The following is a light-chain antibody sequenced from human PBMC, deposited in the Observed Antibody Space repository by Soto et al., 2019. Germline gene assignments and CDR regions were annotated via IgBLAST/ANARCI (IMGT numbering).Light chain of an antibody. Sequence: DIQMTQSPSSLSASVGDRVTITCRASQNINSYLNWYQQKPGKAPKLLIYAASSLQSGVPSRFSGSGSGTDFTLTISSLQPEDFATYYCQQSYSIPWTLGQGTKVEIK. CDR2: AAS. CDR1: QNINSY. J-gene: IGKJ1*01. V-gene: IGKV1-39*01. CDR3: QQSYSIPWT.